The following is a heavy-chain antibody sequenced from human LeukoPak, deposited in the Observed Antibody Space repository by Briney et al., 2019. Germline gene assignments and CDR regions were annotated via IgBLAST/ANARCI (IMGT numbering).Heavy chain of an antibody. CDR1: GFAFESFT. CDR2: ISDTGRNI. D-gene: IGHD3-9*01. V-gene: IGHV3-21*04. J-gene: IGHJ4*02. CDR3: AKGLFTAYDKYLDS. Sequence: GGSLRLSCAGSGFAFESFTMTWVRQAPGKGLEWVSLISDTGRNINYADSVRGRFTISRDNTKNSLFLQMDSLRGEDTAIYYCAKGLFTAYDKYLDSWGQGTPVTVSS.